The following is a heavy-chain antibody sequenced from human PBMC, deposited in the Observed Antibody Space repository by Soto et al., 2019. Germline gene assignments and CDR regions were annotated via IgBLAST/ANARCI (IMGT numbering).Heavy chain of an antibody. CDR1: GGSFSGYY. CDR3: ARHAYPDFWSGYYYYYYYMDV. D-gene: IGHD3-3*01. Sequence: SETLSLTCAVYGGSFSGYYWSWIRQPPGKGLEWIGEINHSGSTNYNPSLKSRVTISVDTSKNQFSLKLSSVTAADTAVYYCARHAYPDFWSGYYYYYYYMDVWGKGTTVTVSS. CDR2: INHSGST. V-gene: IGHV4-34*01. J-gene: IGHJ6*03.